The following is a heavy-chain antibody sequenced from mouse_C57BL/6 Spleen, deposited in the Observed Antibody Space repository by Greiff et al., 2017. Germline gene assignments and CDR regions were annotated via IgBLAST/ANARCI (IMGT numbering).Heavy chain of an antibody. CDR1: GYSITSGYY. D-gene: IGHD2-12*01. CDR2: ISYDGSN. J-gene: IGHJ4*01. CDR3: ATLRSGAMDY. Sequence: EVKLMESGPGLVKPSQSLSLTCSVTGYSITSGYYWNWIRQFPGNKLEWMGYISYDGSNNYNPSLKNRISITRDTSKNQFFLKLNSVTTEDTATYSCATLRSGAMDYWGQGTSVTVSS. V-gene: IGHV3-6*01.